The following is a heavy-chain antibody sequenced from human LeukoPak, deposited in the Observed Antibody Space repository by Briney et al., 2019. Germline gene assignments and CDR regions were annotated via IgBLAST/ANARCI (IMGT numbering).Heavy chain of an antibody. J-gene: IGHJ4*02. V-gene: IGHV3-23*01. Sequence: GGSLRLSCAASGVTLSTYAMSWARQAPGKGLEWVSGISSSGSGDNTYYADSVKGRFTISRDNSKNTLYLQVNSLRAEDTAVYYCAKDWTIAAAGTEHIDYWGQGTLVTVSS. CDR3: AKDWTIAAAGTEHIDY. CDR2: ISSSGSGDNT. D-gene: IGHD6-13*01. CDR1: GVTLSTYA.